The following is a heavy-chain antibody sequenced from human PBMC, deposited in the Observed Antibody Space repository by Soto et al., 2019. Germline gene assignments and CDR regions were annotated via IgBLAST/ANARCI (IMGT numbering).Heavy chain of an antibody. CDR3: ARGVRRGEVDKYYFDY. J-gene: IGHJ4*02. V-gene: IGHV1-46*01. CDR1: GYTFASYY. CDR2: INPSGGST. Sequence: QMQLVQSGAEVKKPGASVKVSCNASGYTFASYYVHWVRQAPGQGLEWMGIINPSGGSTSYAQKFQGRVTMTRDTSTSTVYMELSSLRSEDTAVYYCARGVRRGEVDKYYFDYWGQGTLVTVSS. D-gene: IGHD3-10*01.